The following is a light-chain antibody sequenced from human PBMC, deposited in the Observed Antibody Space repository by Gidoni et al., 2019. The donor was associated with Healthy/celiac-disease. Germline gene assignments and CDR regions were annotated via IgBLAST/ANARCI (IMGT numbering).Light chain of an antibody. Sequence: DIQMTQSPSTLSASVGDRVTITCRASQSTSDWLAWYQQKPGEAPNLLIYKASRLESGVPSRFSGSGSGTEFTLTISSLQPNDLATYYCQHYGSLWTFGQGTKVEIK. CDR2: KAS. CDR3: QHYGSLWT. CDR1: QSTSDW. J-gene: IGKJ1*01. V-gene: IGKV1-5*03.